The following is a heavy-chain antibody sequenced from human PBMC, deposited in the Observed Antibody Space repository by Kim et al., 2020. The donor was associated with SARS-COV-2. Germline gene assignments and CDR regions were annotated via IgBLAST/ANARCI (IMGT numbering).Heavy chain of an antibody. V-gene: IGHV3-21*04. D-gene: IGHD1-1*01. CDR1: GFTFSTHD. CDR2: ISSSGPYS. CDR3: ARKLTTKTNTDYFDF. Sequence: GGSLRLSCAASGFTFSTHDMTWVRQAPGKGLECVSSISSSGPYSYYADSVKGRFTISRDNARDSLFLQMNNLRADDTAVYYCARKLTTKTNTDYFDFWGQGTLVTVSS. J-gene: IGHJ4*01.